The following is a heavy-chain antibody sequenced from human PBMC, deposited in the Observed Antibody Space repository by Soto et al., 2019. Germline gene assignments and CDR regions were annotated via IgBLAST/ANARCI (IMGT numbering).Heavy chain of an antibody. V-gene: IGHV4-59*04. CDR3: ARHFTPGYCSGGSCYTHYYYYYMDV. CDR2: IYYSGST. D-gene: IGHD2-15*01. CDR1: GGSISSYY. Sequence: SETLSLTCTVSGGSISSYYWSWIRQPPGKGLEWIGYIYYSGSTYYNPSLKSRVTISVDTSKNQFSLKLSSVTAADTAVYYCARHFTPGYCSGGSCYTHYYYYYMDVWGKGTTVTVSS. J-gene: IGHJ6*03.